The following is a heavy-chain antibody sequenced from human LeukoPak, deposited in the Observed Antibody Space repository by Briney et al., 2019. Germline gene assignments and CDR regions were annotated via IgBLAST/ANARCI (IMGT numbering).Heavy chain of an antibody. CDR2: IDPSDSYT. CDR3: AGAGIAVAGNAEYFQH. Sequence: GESLKISCQGSGYSFTSYWISWVRQMPGKGLEWMGRIDPSDSYTNYSPSFQGHVTISADKSISTAYLQWSSLKASDTAMYYCAGAGIAVAGNAEYFQHWGQGTLVTVSS. J-gene: IGHJ1*01. CDR1: GYSFTSYW. V-gene: IGHV5-10-1*01. D-gene: IGHD6-19*01.